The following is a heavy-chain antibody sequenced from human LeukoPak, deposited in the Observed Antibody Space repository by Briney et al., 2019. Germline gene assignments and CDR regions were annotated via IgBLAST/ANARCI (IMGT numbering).Heavy chain of an antibody. J-gene: IGHJ5*02. V-gene: IGHV3-53*01. CDR3: ATPLTGLHS. Sequence: PGGSLRLSCAASGFTVSNNYMMWVRQAPGKGLEWVSDIYRSGGTNYADSVKGRFTISRDTSKNTLYLQMNSLRAEDTAVYYCATPLTGLHSWGQGTLVTVSS. CDR1: GFTVSNNY. D-gene: IGHD1-14*01. CDR2: IYRSGGT.